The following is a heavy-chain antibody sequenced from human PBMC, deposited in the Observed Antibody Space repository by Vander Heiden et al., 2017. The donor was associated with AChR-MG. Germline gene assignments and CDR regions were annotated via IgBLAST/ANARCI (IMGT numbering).Heavy chain of an antibody. D-gene: IGHD6-19*01. J-gene: IGHJ3*02. V-gene: IGHV3-30-3*01. CDR1: GFTFRTYP. CDR2: IPYDESNK. CDR3: ARPRVGFSSGWYLDAFDI. Sequence: QVQLVESGGGVVQPGRSLRLSCAASGFTFRTYPMHWVRQAPGKGLEWVAVIPYDESNKYYADSVKGRFTISRDNSKNTLYLQMNSLRAEDTAVYYCARPRVGFSSGWYLDAFDIWGLGTMVTVSS.